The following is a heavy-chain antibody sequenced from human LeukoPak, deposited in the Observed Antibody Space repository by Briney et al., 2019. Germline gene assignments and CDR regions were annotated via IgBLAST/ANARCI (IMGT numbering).Heavy chain of an antibody. V-gene: IGHV4-59*01. Sequence: PSETLSLTCTVSGGSISSYYWSWIRQPPRKGLEWIGYIYYSGSTNYNPSLKSRVTISVDTSKNQFSLKLSSVTAADTAVYYCARGKRGYSYGYVDYWGQGTLVTVSS. CDR2: IYYSGST. CDR3: ARGKRGYSYGYVDY. CDR1: GGSISSYY. D-gene: IGHD5-18*01. J-gene: IGHJ4*02.